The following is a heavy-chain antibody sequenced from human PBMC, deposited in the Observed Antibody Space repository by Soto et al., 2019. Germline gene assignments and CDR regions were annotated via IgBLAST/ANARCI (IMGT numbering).Heavy chain of an antibody. CDR3: VRDSSGSY. CDR2: LSADGTVA. CDR1: GFTLSGYW. Sequence: EVQLVESGGHLVQPGGSLRLSCAVSGFTLSGYWMQWVRQAPGKGLVWVSRLSADGTVATYADSVKGRFTISRDTAKNTTYLQMNSMRAEDTAVYYCVRDSSGSYWGQGTLVTVSS. V-gene: IGHV3-74*03. J-gene: IGHJ4*02. D-gene: IGHD6-19*01.